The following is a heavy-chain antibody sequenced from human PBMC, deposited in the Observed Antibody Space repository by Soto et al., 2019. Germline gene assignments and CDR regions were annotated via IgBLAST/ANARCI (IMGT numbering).Heavy chain of an antibody. J-gene: IGHJ4*02. CDR1: GYIFISYH. D-gene: IGHD1-26*01. CDR2: INPNDGST. V-gene: IGHV1-46*01. CDR3: ARDAVVGTTTRSHFDS. Sequence: ASVKVSCKASGYIFISYHIHWVRQAPGQGLEWIGIINPNDGSTSYAEKLQGSVTLTSDTSTSTVYMELSSLRSDDTAVYYCARDAVVGTTTRSHFDSWGQGTLVTVSS.